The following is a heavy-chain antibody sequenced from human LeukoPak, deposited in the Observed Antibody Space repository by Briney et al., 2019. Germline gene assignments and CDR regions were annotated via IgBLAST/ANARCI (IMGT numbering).Heavy chain of an antibody. CDR2: ISNNGGYT. CDR1: GFTFSSSA. D-gene: IGHD2-15*01. V-gene: IGHV3-23*01. Sequence: GGSLRLPCAASGFTFSSSAMSWVRQAPGKGLEWVSAISNNGGYTYYADSVQGRFTISRDNSKSTLCLQMNSLRAEDTAVYYCAKQLGYCSDGSCYYPYWGQGTLVTVSS. J-gene: IGHJ4*02. CDR3: AKQLGYCSDGSCYYPY.